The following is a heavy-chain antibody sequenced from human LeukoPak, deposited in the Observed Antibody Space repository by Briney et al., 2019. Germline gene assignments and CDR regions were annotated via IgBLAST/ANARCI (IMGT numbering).Heavy chain of an antibody. J-gene: IGHJ6*02. D-gene: IGHD1-14*01. CDR1: GGSFSGYY. CDR2: INHSGST. CDR3: ARDGIPLDV. V-gene: IGHV4-34*01. Sequence: PSETLSLTCAAYGGSFSGYYWSWIRQPPGKGLEWIGEINHSGSTNYNPSLKSRLSISIDTSKNQFALRLNSVTAADTAVYYCARDGIPLDVWSQGTTVTVSS.